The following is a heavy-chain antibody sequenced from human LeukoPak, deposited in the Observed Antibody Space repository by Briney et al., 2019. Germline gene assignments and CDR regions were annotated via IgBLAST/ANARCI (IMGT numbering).Heavy chain of an antibody. CDR2: VYPAGSET. Sequence: GESLKISCKGSEYNFPSHYIGWVRQMPGKGLEWMGIVYPAGSETTYSPSFQGQVTISADNSISTAYLQWSSLRASDTAMYYCARSVSSGDPYYHSYGMDVWGQGTTVTVSS. CDR1: EYNFPSHY. D-gene: IGHD6-6*01. V-gene: IGHV5-51*01. CDR3: ARSVSSGDPYYHSYGMDV. J-gene: IGHJ6*02.